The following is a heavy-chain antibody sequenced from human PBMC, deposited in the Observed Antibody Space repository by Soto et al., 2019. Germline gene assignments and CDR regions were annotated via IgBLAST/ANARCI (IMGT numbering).Heavy chain of an antibody. CDR2: IWYDGSNK. CDR1: GFTFSSYG. Sequence: GGSLRLSCAASGFTFSSYGMHWVRQAPGKGLEWVAVIWYDGSNKYYADSVKGRFTISRDNSKNTLYLQMNSLRAEDTAVYYCARDPHNILTGYYPDYWGQGTLVTVSS. J-gene: IGHJ4*02. CDR3: ARDPHNILTGYYPDY. D-gene: IGHD3-9*01. V-gene: IGHV3-33*01.